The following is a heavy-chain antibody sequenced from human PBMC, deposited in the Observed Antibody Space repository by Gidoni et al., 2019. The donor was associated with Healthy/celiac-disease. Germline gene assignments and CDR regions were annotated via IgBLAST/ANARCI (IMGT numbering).Heavy chain of an antibody. D-gene: IGHD3-22*01. CDR2: INSDGSST. J-gene: IGHJ4*02. Sequence: EVQLVESGGGLVQPGRSLRISCAASAFTFSSYWMHWVRQASGKGLVWVSRINSDGSSTSYADSVKGRFTISRDNAKNTLYLQMNSLRAEDTAVYYCARDFSVSYYDSSGSLTVWGQGTLVTVSS. CDR1: AFTFSSYW. CDR3: ARDFSVSYYDSSGSLTV. V-gene: IGHV3-74*01.